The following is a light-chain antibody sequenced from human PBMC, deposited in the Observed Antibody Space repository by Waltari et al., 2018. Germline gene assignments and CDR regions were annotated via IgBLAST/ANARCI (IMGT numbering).Light chain of an antibody. CDR1: SSDVGGYNY. CDR3: SSYVSSDTLEL. V-gene: IGLV2-14*03. J-gene: IGLJ2*01. Sequence: HSALTQPASVSGSPGQSITISCTGTSSDVGGYNYVSWYQQHPGKAPKLMLFDFSNRPSGVSSRFSGSKSGNTASLTISGLQAEDEADYYCSSYVSSDTLELFGGGTSLTVL. CDR2: DFS.